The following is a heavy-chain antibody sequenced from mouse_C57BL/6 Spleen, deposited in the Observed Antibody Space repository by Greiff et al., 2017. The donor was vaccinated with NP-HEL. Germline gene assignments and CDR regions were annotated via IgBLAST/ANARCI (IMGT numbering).Heavy chain of an antibody. D-gene: IGHD2-5*01. V-gene: IGHV5-4*01. CDR1: GFTFSSYA. CDR2: ISDGGSYT. CDR3: ARGAAYYSNYDYAMDY. J-gene: IGHJ4*01. Sequence: EVQLQQSGGGLVKPGGSLKLSCAASGFTFSSYAMSWVRQTPEKRLEWVATISDGGSYTYYPDNVKGRFTISRDNAKNNLYLQMSHLKSEDTALYYCARGAAYYSNYDYAMDYWGQGTSVTVSS.